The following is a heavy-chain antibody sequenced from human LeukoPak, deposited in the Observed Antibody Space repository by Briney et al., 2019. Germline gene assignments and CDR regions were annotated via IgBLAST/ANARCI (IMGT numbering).Heavy chain of an antibody. CDR1: GGSVSSGSYY. CDR2: IYYSGST. D-gene: IGHD6-19*01. Sequence: PSETLSLTCTVSGGSVSSGSYYWSWIRQPPGKGLEWIGYIYYSGSTNYNPSLKSRATISVDTSKNQFSLKLSSVTAADTAAYYCARDREYSSGWYNHYFDSWGQGTLVTVSS. J-gene: IGHJ4*02. CDR3: ARDREYSSGWYNHYFDS. V-gene: IGHV4-61*01.